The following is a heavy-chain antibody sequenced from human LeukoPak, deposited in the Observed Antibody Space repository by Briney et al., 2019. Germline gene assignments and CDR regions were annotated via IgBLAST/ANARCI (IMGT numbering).Heavy chain of an antibody. D-gene: IGHD1-1*01. CDR2: ISYSGST. CDR3: ARLPRTGTAIIDAFDI. Sequence: PSETLSLACSVSGGSISRYYWSWIRQPPGKGLEWLGYISYSGSTNYNPSLKSRVTISVDTSKNQFSLKLNSVTAADTAVYYCARLPRTGTAIIDAFDIWGQGTMVTVSS. CDR1: GGSISRYY. J-gene: IGHJ3*02. V-gene: IGHV4-59*08.